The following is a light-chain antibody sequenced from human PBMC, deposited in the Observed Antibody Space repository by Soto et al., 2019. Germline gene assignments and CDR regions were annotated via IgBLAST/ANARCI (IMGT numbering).Light chain of an antibody. CDR1: QDVGKW. J-gene: IGKJ5*01. Sequence: DIQMTQSPPSVSASVGDRVTITCRASQDVGKWLAWYQQKPGKAPTLLIHGASSLQSGVPPRYSGSGYGTDFTLTISSLQPEDFATYYCPQANSFPITFGQGTRPAIK. V-gene: IGKV1-12*01. CDR2: GAS. CDR3: PQANSFPIT.